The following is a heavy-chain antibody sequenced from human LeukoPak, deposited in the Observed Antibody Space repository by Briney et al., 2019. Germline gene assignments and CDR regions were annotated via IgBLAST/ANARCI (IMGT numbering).Heavy chain of an antibody. CDR3: ARDRGYYDSSGLFDI. CDR2: IYTSGST. CDR1: GGSISSSSYY. D-gene: IGHD3-22*01. V-gene: IGHV4-61*02. Sequence: PSETLSLTCTVSGGSISSSSYYWGWIRQPPGKGLEWIGRIYTSGSTNYNPSLKSRVTISVDTSKNQFSLKLSSVTAADTAVYYCARDRGYYDSSGLFDIWGQGTMVTVSS. J-gene: IGHJ3*02.